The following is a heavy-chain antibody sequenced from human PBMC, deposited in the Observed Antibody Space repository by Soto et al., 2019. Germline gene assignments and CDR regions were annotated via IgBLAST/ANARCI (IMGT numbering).Heavy chain of an antibody. Sequence: GGSLRLSCAASGFTFSSYSMNWVRQAPGKGLEWVSSISSSSSYIYYADSVKGRFTISRDNDKNSLYLQMNSLRAEDTAVYYCARGLSRGVVAATGVDYWGQGTLVTVSS. D-gene: IGHD2-15*01. J-gene: IGHJ4*02. V-gene: IGHV3-21*01. CDR2: ISSSSSYI. CDR3: ARGLSRGVVAATGVDY. CDR1: GFTFSSYS.